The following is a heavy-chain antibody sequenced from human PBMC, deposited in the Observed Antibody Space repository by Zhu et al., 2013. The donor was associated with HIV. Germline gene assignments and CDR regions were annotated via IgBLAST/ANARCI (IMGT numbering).Heavy chain of an antibody. CDR1: GGTFSSYA. CDR3: GRHHNSGYYSYFDY. Sequence: QVQXVQSGAEVKKPGSSVKVSCKASGGTFSSYAINWVRQAPGQGLEWMGGIIPIFGTANYAQKFQGRVTITADESTSTAYMELSSLRSEDTAVYYCGRHHNSGYYSYFDYWGQGNPGHRLL. D-gene: IGHD3-22*01. CDR2: IIPIFGTA. J-gene: IGHJ4*02. V-gene: IGHV1-69*01.